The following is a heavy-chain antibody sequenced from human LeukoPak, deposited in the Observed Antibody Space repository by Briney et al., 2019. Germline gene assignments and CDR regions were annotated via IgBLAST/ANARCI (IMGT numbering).Heavy chain of an antibody. CDR3: ARRLSGYSYGPNWFDP. Sequence: GASVKVSCKASGYTFTGYYMHWVRQAPGQGLEWMGWINPNSGGTNYAQKFQGRVTMTRDTSISTAYMELSRLRSDDTAVYYCARRLSGYSYGPNWFDPWGQGTLVTVSS. D-gene: IGHD5-18*01. V-gene: IGHV1-2*02. CDR2: INPNSGGT. J-gene: IGHJ5*02. CDR1: GYTFTGYY.